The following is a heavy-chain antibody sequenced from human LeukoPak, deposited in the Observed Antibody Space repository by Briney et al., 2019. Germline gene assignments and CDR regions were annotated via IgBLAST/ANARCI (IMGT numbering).Heavy chain of an antibody. CDR1: GCTFSSYA. CDR2: IIPILGIA. D-gene: IGHD4-17*01. J-gene: IGHJ5*02. V-gene: IGHV1-69*04. CDR3: ARAVGDYVLNWFDP. Sequence: SVKVSCKASGCTFSSYAISWVRQAPGQGLEWMGRIIPILGIANYAQKFQGRVTITADKSTSTAYMELSSLRSEDTAVYYCARAVGDYVLNWFDPWGQGTLVTVSS.